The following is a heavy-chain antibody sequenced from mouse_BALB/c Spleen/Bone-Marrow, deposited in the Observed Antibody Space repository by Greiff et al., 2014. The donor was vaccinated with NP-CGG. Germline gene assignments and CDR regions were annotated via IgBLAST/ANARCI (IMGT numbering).Heavy chain of an antibody. V-gene: IGHV14-3*02. CDR2: IDPANGDT. Sequence: VHVKQSGAELVKPGASVKLSCTASGFNIKDTFMHWVKQRPEQGLEWIGRIDPANGDTKYDPKFQGKATITADTSSNTAYLQLSSLTSEDTAGYYCTKPSFYYGSSYWYFDVWGAGTTVTVSS. CDR3: TKPSFYYGSSYWYFDV. D-gene: IGHD1-1*01. J-gene: IGHJ1*01. CDR1: GFNIKDTF.